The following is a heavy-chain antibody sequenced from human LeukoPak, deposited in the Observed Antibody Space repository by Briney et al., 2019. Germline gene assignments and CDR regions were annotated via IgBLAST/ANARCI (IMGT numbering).Heavy chain of an antibody. V-gene: IGHV4-38-2*02. CDR3: VRVGVEYAFDI. J-gene: IGHJ3*02. CDR1: GYSISSGYY. CDR2: IYHSGST. D-gene: IGHD3-10*01. Sequence: SETLSLTCIVSGYSISSGYYWGWIRQPPGKGLEWIGSIYHSGSTYYNPSLKSRLTTSVDTSKNQFSLNLSSVTAADTAVHYCVRVGVEYAFDIWGQGTMVTVSS.